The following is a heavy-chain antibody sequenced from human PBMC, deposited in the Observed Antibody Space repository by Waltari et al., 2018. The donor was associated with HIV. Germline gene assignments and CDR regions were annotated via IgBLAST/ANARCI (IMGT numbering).Heavy chain of an antibody. V-gene: IGHV3-9*01. J-gene: IGHJ5*02. Sequence: VESGGALVQPGGSLRLSCEASGFPFDDYAIHWVRQLPGRGLEWVSGSAWNGAAPGYAASVQGGFTIYRDNVKKSLFLQMHSLREEDTALYYCALDTGRLVWAGPNWYDPRGQGTRVIVSS. CDR1: GFPFDDYA. CDR2: SAWNGAAP. D-gene: IGHD6-13*01. CDR3: ALDTGRLVWAGPNWYDP.